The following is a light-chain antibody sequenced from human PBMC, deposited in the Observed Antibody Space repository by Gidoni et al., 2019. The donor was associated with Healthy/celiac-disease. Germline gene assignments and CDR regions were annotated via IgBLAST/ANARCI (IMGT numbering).Light chain of an antibody. CDR2: KAS. Sequence: DIQMTQSPSTLSASVGDRVTITCRASQSISSWLAWYQQKPGKAPKLLIYKASSLESGVPSRFSGSGSGTEFTLTISSLQPDDFATYYCQQYNSYPHFGQXTKLEIK. CDR1: QSISSW. V-gene: IGKV1-5*03. J-gene: IGKJ2*01. CDR3: QQYNSYPH.